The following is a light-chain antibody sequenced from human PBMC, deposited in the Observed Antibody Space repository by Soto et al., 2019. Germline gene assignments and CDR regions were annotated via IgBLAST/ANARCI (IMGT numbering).Light chain of an antibody. CDR1: RSDVGGYNY. J-gene: IGLJ2*01. CDR3: CSSGGGYTPLV. V-gene: IGLV2-11*01. Sequence: QSALTQPRSVSASPGQSVTLSCTGSRSDVGGYNYVSWYQQHPGKAPKLMIYDVSKRPSGVPGRFSGSKSGNTASLTISGLQAEDEADYYCCSSGGGYTPLVFGGGTKVTVL. CDR2: DVS.